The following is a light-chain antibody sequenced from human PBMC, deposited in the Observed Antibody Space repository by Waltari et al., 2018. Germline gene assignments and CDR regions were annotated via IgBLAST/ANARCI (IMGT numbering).Light chain of an antibody. V-gene: IGKV3-15*01. CDR1: QSIRSN. Sequence: EIVMTQSPATLSVFPGERATLSCRASQSIRSNLAWYQLKPGQAPRLLIYGASTRATGIPARFSGSGSGTQFNLTISSLQSEDFAVYFCQQYDNWLGTFGQGTKVEIK. J-gene: IGKJ1*01. CDR2: GAS. CDR3: QQYDNWLGT.